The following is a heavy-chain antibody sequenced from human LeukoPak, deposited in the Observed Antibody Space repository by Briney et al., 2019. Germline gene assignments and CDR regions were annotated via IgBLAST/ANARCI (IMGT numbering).Heavy chain of an antibody. CDR3: ARNDNGDSSTVGAFDI. CDR1: GFTFSSYS. Sequence: GGSLRLSCAASGFTFSSYSMNWVRQAPGKGLEWVSSISSSSSYIYYADSVKGRFTISRDNAKNSLYLQMNSLRAEDTAVYYCARNDNGDSSTVGAFDIWGQGTMVTVFS. D-gene: IGHD4-17*01. CDR2: ISSSSSYI. J-gene: IGHJ3*02. V-gene: IGHV3-21*01.